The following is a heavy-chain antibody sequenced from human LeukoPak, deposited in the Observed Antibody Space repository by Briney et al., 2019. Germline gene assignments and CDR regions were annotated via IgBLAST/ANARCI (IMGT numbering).Heavy chain of an antibody. V-gene: IGHV4-59*01. CDR2: IYYSGST. CDR1: GGSISSYY. Sequence: SETLSLTCTVSGGSISSYYWSWIRRPPGKGLEWIGYIYYSGSTNYNPSLKSRVTISVDTSKNQFSLKLSSVTAADTAVYYCARVRDYYGSGSYYNGAYYYYGMDVWGQGTTVTVSS. D-gene: IGHD3-10*01. CDR3: ARVRDYYGSGSYYNGAYYYYGMDV. J-gene: IGHJ6*02.